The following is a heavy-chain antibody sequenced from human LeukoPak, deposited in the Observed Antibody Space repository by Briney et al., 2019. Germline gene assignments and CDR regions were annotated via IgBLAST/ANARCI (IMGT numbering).Heavy chain of an antibody. CDR1: GFSFNNYA. V-gene: IGHV3-30*02. J-gene: IGHJ4*02. CDR2: IRYDGSNK. CDR3: AKDTLGYCTNGVCSRVFDY. D-gene: IGHD2-8*01. Sequence: GGSLRLSCAASGFSFNNYAMSWVRQAPGKGLEWVAFIRYDGSNKYYADSVKGRFTISRDNSKNTLYLQMNSLRAEDTAVYYCAKDTLGYCTNGVCSRVFDYWGQGTLVTVSS.